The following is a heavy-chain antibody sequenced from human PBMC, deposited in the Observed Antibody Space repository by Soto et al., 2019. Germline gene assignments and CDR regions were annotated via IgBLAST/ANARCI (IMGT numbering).Heavy chain of an antibody. CDR2: IYYSGST. V-gene: IGHV4-30-4*01. D-gene: IGHD3-22*01. Sequence: SETLSLTCTVSGGSISSGDYYWSWIRQPPGKGLEWIGYIYYSGSTYYNPSLKSRVTISVDTSKNQFSLKLSSVTAADTAVYYWDTSDSRIDYWGQGTLVTVSS. CDR1: GGSISSGDYY. CDR3: DTSDSRIDY. J-gene: IGHJ4*02.